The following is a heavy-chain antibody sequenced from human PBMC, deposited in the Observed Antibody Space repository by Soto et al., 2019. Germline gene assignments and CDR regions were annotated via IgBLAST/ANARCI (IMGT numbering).Heavy chain of an antibody. CDR3: ARAHEVAWFDS. J-gene: IGHJ5*01. V-gene: IGHV3-21*06. D-gene: IGHD2-15*01. CDR2: ITNRGTHI. Sequence: GGSLRLSCTASGFSFSSYTMNWVRQAPGEGLQWVASITNRGTHIYSADSVKGRFTISRDNDKNSLYLQMNNLRAEDTATYYCARAHEVAWFDSWGLGTLVTVSS. CDR1: GFSFSSYT.